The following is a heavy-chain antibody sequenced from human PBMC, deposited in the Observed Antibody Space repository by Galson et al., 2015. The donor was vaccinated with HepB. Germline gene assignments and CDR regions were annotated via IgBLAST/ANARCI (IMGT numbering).Heavy chain of an antibody. CDR3: TKGFGYCRGGDCLPQH. Sequence: SLRLSCAGSGFSISDHAMTWVRQAPGKGLEWVSMISAGGTSSTYADSVKGRLTISGDSSKNTVYLQMNSLRVEDTAVHYCTKGFGYCRGGDCLPQHWGQGTLVTVSS. CDR1: GFSISDHA. V-gene: IGHV3-23*01. J-gene: IGHJ1*01. CDR2: ISAGGTSS. D-gene: IGHD2-15*01.